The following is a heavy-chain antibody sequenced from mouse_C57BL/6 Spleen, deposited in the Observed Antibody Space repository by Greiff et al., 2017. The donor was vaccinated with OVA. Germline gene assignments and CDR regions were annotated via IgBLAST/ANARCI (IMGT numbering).Heavy chain of an antibody. Sequence: EVKLQQSGPELVKPGASVKISCKASGYTFTDYYMNWVKQSHGKSLEWIGDINPNNGGTSYNQKFKGKATLTVDKSSSTAYMELRSLTSEDSAVYYCARFITRSYFDVWGTGTTVTVSS. CDR2: INPNNGGT. V-gene: IGHV1-26*01. J-gene: IGHJ1*03. CDR1: GYTFTDYY. D-gene: IGHD1-1*01. CDR3: ARFITRSYFDV.